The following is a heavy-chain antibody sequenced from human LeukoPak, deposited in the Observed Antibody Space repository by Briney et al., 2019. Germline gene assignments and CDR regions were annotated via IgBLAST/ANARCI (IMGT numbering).Heavy chain of an antibody. J-gene: IGHJ4*02. CDR1: GYGFTSYW. Sequence: GESLKISCKGSGYGFTSYWIGWVRQMPGKGLEGMGIIYPGDSDTRYSPSFQGQVTISADKSISTAYLQWSSLKASDTAMYYCARRGYSYGELFDYWGQGTLVTVSS. D-gene: IGHD5-18*01. CDR3: ARRGYSYGELFDY. CDR2: IYPGDSDT. V-gene: IGHV5-51*01.